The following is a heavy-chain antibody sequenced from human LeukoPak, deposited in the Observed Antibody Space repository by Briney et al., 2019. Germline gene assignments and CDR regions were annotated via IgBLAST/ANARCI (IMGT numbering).Heavy chain of an antibody. J-gene: IGHJ4*02. D-gene: IGHD2-21*02. CDR3: ARDKLLVTAILDY. Sequence: ASMTVSCKASGGTFSSYAISWVRQAPGQGLEWMGWISAYNGNTNYAQKLQGRVTMTTDTSTSTAYMELRSLRSDDTAVYYCARDKLLVTAILDYWGQGTLVTVSS. V-gene: IGHV1-18*01. CDR1: GGTFSSYA. CDR2: ISAYNGNT.